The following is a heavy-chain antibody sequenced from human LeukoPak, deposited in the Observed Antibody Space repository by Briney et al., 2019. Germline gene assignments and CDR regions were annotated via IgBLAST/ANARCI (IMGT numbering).Heavy chain of an antibody. CDR3: AKDTRGVDPSDPPDY. D-gene: IGHD3-3*01. V-gene: IGHV3-30*18. J-gene: IGHJ4*02. CDR1: GFTFSSYG. Sequence: GGSLRLSCAASGFTFSSYGMHWVRQAPGKGLEWVAVISYDGSNKYYADSVKGRFTISRDNSKNTLYLQMNSLRAEDTAVYYCAKDTRGVDPSDPPDYWGQGTLVTVSS. CDR2: ISYDGSNK.